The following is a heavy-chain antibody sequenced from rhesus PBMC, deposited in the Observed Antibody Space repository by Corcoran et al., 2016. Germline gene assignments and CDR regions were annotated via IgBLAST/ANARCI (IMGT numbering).Heavy chain of an antibody. J-gene: IGHJ6*01. Sequence: QVQLQESGPGVVKPSDTLSLTCAVSGGSISDSYRWSWILQPPGKGLEWIGYIYGSRKSTNYNPSLKRRVTMSKDTAKNHFSLKLSSVTAAGTAVYYCAKYYGNYGGNVLDSWGQGVVVTVSS. V-gene: IGHV4S10*01. CDR3: AKYYGNYGGNVLDS. D-gene: IGHD4-35*01. CDR1: GGSISDSYR. CDR2: IYGSRKST.